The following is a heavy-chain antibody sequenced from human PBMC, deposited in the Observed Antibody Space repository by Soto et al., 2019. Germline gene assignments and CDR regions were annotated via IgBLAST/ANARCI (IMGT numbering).Heavy chain of an antibody. CDR3: ARDGGNYDYGDYFGFDY. CDR1: GFTFSSYG. Sequence: QVQLVESGGGVVQPGRSLRLSCAASGFTFSSYGMHWVRQAPGKGLEWVAVIWYDGSNKYYADSVKGRFTISRDNSKNTLYLQMNSLRAEDTAVYSCARDGGNYDYGDYFGFDYWGQGTLVTVSS. CDR2: IWYDGSNK. J-gene: IGHJ4*02. D-gene: IGHD4-17*01. V-gene: IGHV3-33*01.